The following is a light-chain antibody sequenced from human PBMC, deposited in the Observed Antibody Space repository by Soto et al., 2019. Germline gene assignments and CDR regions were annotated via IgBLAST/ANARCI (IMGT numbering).Light chain of an antibody. CDR1: SDDIGGYDY. J-gene: IGLJ1*01. V-gene: IGLV2-8*01. Sequence: SVLPQTPSASGSPGQSVTISCTGSSDDIGGYDYVSWYQHHPGRTPKLIIYEVNKRPSGVPDRFSGSKSGNTAPLTVSGLQAEDGADYYCSSYAVKKNFVVFGSGTKVTVL. CDR3: SSYAVKKNFVV. CDR2: EVN.